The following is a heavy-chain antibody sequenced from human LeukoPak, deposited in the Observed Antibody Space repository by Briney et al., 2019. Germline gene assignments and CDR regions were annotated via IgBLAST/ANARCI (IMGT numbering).Heavy chain of an antibody. CDR3: ASTTTPRYDFWSGYLDY. D-gene: IGHD3-3*01. V-gene: IGHV3-30-3*01. J-gene: IGHJ4*02. Sequence: GGSLRLSCAASGFTFSSYAMHWVRQAPGKGLEWVAVISYDGSNKYYADSVKGRFTISRDNSKNTLYLQMNSLRAEDTAVYYCASTTTPRYDFWSGYLDYWGQGTLVTVSS. CDR1: GFTFSSYA. CDR2: ISYDGSNK.